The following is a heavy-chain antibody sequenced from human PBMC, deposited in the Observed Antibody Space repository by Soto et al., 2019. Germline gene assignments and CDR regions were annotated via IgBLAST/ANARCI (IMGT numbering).Heavy chain of an antibody. D-gene: IGHD2-2*01. V-gene: IGHV4-30-4*01. CDR1: GGSISSGDYY. CDR2: SYYSGST. J-gene: IGHJ4*02. CDR3: ARDRVPADQRGSFDY. Sequence: QVQLQESGPGLVKPSQTLSLTCTVSGGSISSGDYYWSWIRQPPGKGLEWIGYSYYSGSTYYNPSLKSRVTISVDTSKNQFSLKLSSVTAADTAVYYCARDRVPADQRGSFDYWGQGTLVTVSS.